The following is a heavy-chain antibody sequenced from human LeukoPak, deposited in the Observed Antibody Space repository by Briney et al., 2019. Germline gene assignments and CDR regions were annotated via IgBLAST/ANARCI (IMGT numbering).Heavy chain of an antibody. CDR3: ARVPDLRGVLLWFEDSQGPHGMDV. V-gene: IGHV1-2*02. J-gene: IGHJ6*02. D-gene: IGHD3-10*01. Sequence: GASVKVSCKASGYTFTGYYMHWVRQAPGQGLEWMGWINPNSGGTNYAQKFQGRVTMTRDTSISTAYMELSRLRSDDTAVYYCARVPDLRGVLLWFEDSQGPHGMDVWGQGTTVTVSS. CDR1: GYTFTGYY. CDR2: INPNSGGT.